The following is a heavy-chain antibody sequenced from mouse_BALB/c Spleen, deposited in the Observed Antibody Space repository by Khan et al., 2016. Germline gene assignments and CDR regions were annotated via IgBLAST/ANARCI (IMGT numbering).Heavy chain of an antibody. CDR1: GYTFTDYA. CDR2: ISTYYGDT. J-gene: IGHJ4*01. V-gene: IGHV1S137*01. Sequence: QVQLQQPGAELVRPGVSVKISCKGSGYTFTDYAIHWVKQSHAKSLEWIGVISTYYGDTTYNQKFEGKATMTVDQSSSTAYLELARLTSEDSAIYYCAREGLNYDYAMDYWGQGTSVTVSS. D-gene: IGHD2-1*01. CDR3: AREGLNYDYAMDY.